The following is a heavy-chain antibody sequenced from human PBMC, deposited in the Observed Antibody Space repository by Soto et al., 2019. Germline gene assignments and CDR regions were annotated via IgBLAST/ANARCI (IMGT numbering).Heavy chain of an antibody. Sequence: QVQLVQSGAEVKKPGASVKVSCKASGYTFTSYGISWVRQAPGQGLEWMGWISAYNGNTNYAQKRQGRVTMTADTSTSTAYMELRSLRSDDTAVYYCARGENDFWSGYLYSSDYWGQGTLVTVSS. V-gene: IGHV1-18*01. CDR1: GYTFTSYG. CDR3: ARGENDFWSGYLYSSDY. J-gene: IGHJ4*02. D-gene: IGHD3-3*01. CDR2: ISAYNGNT.